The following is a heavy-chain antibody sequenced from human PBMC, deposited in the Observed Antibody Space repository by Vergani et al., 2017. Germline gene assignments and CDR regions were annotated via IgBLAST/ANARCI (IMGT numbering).Heavy chain of an antibody. CDR2: IDYSGST. J-gene: IGHJ6*02. Sequence: QLQLQESGPGLVKPSETLSLTCTVSGGSISSSSYYWGWIRQPPGKGLEWIGSIDYSGSTYYNPSLKSRVTISVDTSKNQFSLKLSSVTAADTAVYYGARQGYSSGYRDYYYYYYGMDVWGQGTTVTVSS. V-gene: IGHV4-39*01. CDR1: GGSISSSSYY. CDR3: ARQGYSSGYRDYYYYYYGMDV. D-gene: IGHD3-22*01.